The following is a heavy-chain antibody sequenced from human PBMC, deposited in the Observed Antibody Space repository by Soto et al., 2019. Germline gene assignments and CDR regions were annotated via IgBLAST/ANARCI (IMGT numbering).Heavy chain of an antibody. Sequence: SETLSLTCTVSGGSISSYYWSWIRQPPGKGLEWIGYIYYSGSTNYNPSLKSRVTISVDTSKNQFSLKLSSVTAADTAVYYCARQKENRIRQWLVYDAFDIWGQGTMVTVSS. CDR1: GGSISSYY. CDR2: IYYSGST. D-gene: IGHD6-19*01. J-gene: IGHJ3*02. V-gene: IGHV4-59*08. CDR3: ARQKENRIRQWLVYDAFDI.